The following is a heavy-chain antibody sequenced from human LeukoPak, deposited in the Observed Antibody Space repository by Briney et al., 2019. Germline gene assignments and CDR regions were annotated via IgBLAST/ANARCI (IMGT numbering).Heavy chain of an antibody. D-gene: IGHD3-22*01. CDR3: ASLTTAEAFDI. CDR2: NYDSGST. CDR1: GGSISIYY. V-gene: IGHV4-59*01. J-gene: IGHJ3*02. Sequence: PSETLSLTCTVSGGSISIYYWSWIRQPPGKGLEWIGYNYDSGSTNYNPSLKSRVTISVDTSKNQFSLKLSSVTAADTAVYYCASLTTAEAFDIWGQGTMVTVSS.